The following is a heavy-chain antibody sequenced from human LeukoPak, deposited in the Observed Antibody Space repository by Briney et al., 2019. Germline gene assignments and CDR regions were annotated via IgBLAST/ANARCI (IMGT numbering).Heavy chain of an antibody. Sequence: GGSLRLSCVASGFALRTFALSWVRQAPGKGLEWVSSIFGNGDKTYYADSVKGRFTVSSDYSKNTLFLQMHSLRAEDTAVYYCAKVGGRNYYDSSGKAAFDYWGQGTLVTVSS. CDR1: GFALRTFA. D-gene: IGHD3-22*01. J-gene: IGHJ4*02. V-gene: IGHV3-23*01. CDR3: AKVGGRNYYDSSGKAAFDY. CDR2: IFGNGDKT.